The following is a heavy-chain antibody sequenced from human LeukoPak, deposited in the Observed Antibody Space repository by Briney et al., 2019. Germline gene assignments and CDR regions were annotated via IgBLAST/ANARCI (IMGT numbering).Heavy chain of an antibody. CDR1: GFIVSDYY. CDR2: IYSDGRT. D-gene: IGHD2-15*01. J-gene: IGHJ4*02. CDR3: ARDDIPVT. Sequence: QPGGSVRHLCAASGFIVSDYYMNWVRQAPGKGLEWVSFIYSDGRTYYADSVKGRFTISRDNSRNTLYLQMNSLRVEDTAVYYCARDDIPVTWGQRALLSVSS. V-gene: IGHV3-53*01.